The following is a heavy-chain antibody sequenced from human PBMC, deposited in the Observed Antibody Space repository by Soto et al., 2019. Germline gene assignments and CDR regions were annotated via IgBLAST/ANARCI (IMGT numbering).Heavy chain of an antibody. D-gene: IGHD3-22*01. CDR1: GSTFSSYE. J-gene: IGHJ4*02. CDR3: ARELNYYYDSSGHDY. V-gene: IGHV3-48*03. Sequence: GGSLRLSCAASGSTFSSYEMNWVRQAPGKGLEWVSYISSSGSTIYYADSVKGRFTISRDNAKNSLYLQMNSLRAEDTAVYYCARELNYYYDSSGHDYWGQGTLVTVSS. CDR2: ISSSGSTI.